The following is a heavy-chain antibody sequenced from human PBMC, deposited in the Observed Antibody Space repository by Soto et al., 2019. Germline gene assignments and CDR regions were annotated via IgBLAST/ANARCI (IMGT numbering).Heavy chain of an antibody. CDR1: GYTFTSYY. V-gene: IGHV1-46*03. CDR2: INPSGGST. D-gene: IGHD6-13*01. Sequence: QVQLVQSGAEVKKPGASVKVSCKASGYTFTSYYMHWVRQAPGQGLEWMGIINPSGGSTSYAQKFQGRVTMTRDTSTSTVYMELSSLRSEDTAVYYCARDIWAYSSSWSGWFDPWGQGTLVTVSS. CDR3: ARDIWAYSSSWSGWFDP. J-gene: IGHJ5*02.